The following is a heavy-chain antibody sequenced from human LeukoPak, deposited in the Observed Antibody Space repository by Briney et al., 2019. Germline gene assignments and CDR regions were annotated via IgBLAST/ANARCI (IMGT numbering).Heavy chain of an antibody. Sequence: GGSLRLSCAVSGFTFSSYSMNWVRQAPGKGLEWVSYISTGSSTIYYADSVKGRFTISRDNAKSSLYLQMNSLRAEDTAVYYCATGWELRGGLDYWGQGTLVTVSS. CDR2: ISTGSSTI. V-gene: IGHV3-48*01. CDR3: ATGWELRGGLDY. CDR1: GFTFSSYS. J-gene: IGHJ4*02. D-gene: IGHD1-26*01.